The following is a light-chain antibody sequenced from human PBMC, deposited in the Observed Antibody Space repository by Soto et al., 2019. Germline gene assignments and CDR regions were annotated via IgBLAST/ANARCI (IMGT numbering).Light chain of an antibody. V-gene: IGLV7-43*01. J-gene: IGLJ3*02. Sequence: QTVVTQEPSLTVSPGGTVTLTCASSTGAVTTGNYASWFQQKPGQAPRTLIYTTDSRHSWTPARFSGSLLGGKAALTLSSVQPEDEADYYCLLYFGGAQLVFGGGTKLTVL. CDR2: TTD. CDR3: LLYFGGAQLV. CDR1: TGAVTTGNY.